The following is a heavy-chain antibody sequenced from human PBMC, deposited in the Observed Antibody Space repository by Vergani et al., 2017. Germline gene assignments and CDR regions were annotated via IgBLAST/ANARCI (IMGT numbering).Heavy chain of an antibody. J-gene: IGHJ4*02. V-gene: IGHV3-30*09. CDR2: ISYDGSNK. CDR1: GFTFSSYA. Sequence: QVQLVESGGGVVQPGRSLRLSCAASGFTFSSYAMHWVRQAPGKGLEWVAVISYDGSNKYYADSVKGRFAISRDNSKNTLYLQMNSLRAEDTAVYYCARGKGTFENWGQGTLVTVSS. CDR3: ARGKGTFEN. D-gene: IGHD1-7*01.